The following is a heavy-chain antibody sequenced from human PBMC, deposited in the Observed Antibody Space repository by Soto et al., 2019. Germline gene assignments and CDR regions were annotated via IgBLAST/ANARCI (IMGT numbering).Heavy chain of an antibody. Sequence: QVQLQQWGAGLLKPSETLSLTCAVYGGSFSDYYWSWIRQPPGKGLEWIGEINHSGSTNYHPSLKSRVTIAGDTAKNQFSLKLSSVTAADTAVYYCARAFIAAPEPDYFDYWGQGTLVTVSS. CDR3: ARAFIAAPEPDYFDY. D-gene: IGHD6-6*01. CDR2: INHSGST. V-gene: IGHV4-34*01. CDR1: GGSFSDYY. J-gene: IGHJ4*02.